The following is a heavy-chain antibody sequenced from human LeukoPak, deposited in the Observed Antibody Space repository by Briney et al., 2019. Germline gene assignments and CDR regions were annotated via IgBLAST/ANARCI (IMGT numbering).Heavy chain of an antibody. Sequence: ASVEVSCKASGYTFTNYGISWVRQAPGQGLEWMAWISANNGETRYAQNLQGRVTMTTDTSTSTAYMELRSLRSDDTAVYYCARVPPSAHQLLSSDYWGQGTQVTVSS. CDR1: GYTFTNYG. CDR3: ARVPPSAHQLLSSDY. V-gene: IGHV1-18*04. D-gene: IGHD2-2*01. J-gene: IGHJ4*02. CDR2: ISANNGET.